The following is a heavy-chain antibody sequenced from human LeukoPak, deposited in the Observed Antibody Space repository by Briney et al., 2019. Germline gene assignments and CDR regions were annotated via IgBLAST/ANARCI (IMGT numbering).Heavy chain of an antibody. D-gene: IGHD3-22*01. V-gene: IGHV1-69*05. Sequence: GSSVRVSCKASGGTFSSYAISWVRQAPGQGLEWRGGIIPIFGTANYAQKFQGRVTITTDESTSTAYMELSSLRSEDTAVYYCARADRSGYLTPFDYWGQGTLVTVSS. CDR3: ARADRSGYLTPFDY. CDR1: GGTFSSYA. J-gene: IGHJ4*02. CDR2: IIPIFGTA.